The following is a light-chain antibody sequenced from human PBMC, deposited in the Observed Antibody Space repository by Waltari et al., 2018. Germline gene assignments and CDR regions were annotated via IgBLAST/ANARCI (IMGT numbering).Light chain of an antibody. Sequence: SFELTQPPSVSVSPGQTATITCSGDVLPKQYVYWYQQKPGQAPVLLIYKATERPSGIPERFSGSTSGTGTTVTLTIGGVQAEDEADYYCQSIDVDALTFGGGTKLTVL. V-gene: IGLV3-25*03. CDR2: KAT. J-gene: IGLJ2*01. CDR3: QSIDVDALT. CDR1: VLPKQY.